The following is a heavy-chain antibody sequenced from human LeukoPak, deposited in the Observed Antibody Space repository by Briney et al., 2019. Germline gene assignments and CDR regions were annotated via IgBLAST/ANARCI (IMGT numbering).Heavy chain of an antibody. Sequence: SGGSLRLSCAASGFPFTSHWLSRFRQSPGRGLEWVAHINSDGSEKNYVDSVKGRFTISRDNARNSQFLQMNSLRAEDTAVYYCASGGGWVFFNWGQGTLVTVSS. CDR2: INSDGSEK. J-gene: IGHJ4*02. V-gene: IGHV3-7*01. CDR1: GFPFTSHW. CDR3: ASGGGWVFFN. D-gene: IGHD6-19*01.